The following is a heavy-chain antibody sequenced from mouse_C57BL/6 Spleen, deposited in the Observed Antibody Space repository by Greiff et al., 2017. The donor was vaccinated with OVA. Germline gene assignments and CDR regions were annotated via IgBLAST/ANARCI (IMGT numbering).Heavy chain of an antibody. CDR2: IRSKSNNYAT. D-gene: IGHD2-4*01. CDR1: GFSFNTYA. Sequence: EVQGVESGGGLVQPKGSLKLSCAASGFSFNTYAMNWVRQAPGKGLEWVARIRSKSNNYATYYADSVKDRFTISRDDSESMLYLQMNNLKTEDTAMYYCVRNYDYDGFDYWGQGTTLTVSS. J-gene: IGHJ2*01. CDR3: VRNYDYDGFDY. V-gene: IGHV10-1*01.